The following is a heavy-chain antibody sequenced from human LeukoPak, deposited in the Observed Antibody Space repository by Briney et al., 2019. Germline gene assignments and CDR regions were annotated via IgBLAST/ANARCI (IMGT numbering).Heavy chain of an antibody. CDR3: AREDYYYDSSGYFQH. J-gene: IGHJ1*01. Sequence: PSETLSLTCTVSGGSVSSGSYYWSWIRQPPGKGLEWIGYIYYSGSTNYNPSLKSRVTISVDTSKNQFSLELSSVTAADTAVYYCAREDYYYDSSGYFQHWGQGTLVTVSS. D-gene: IGHD3-22*01. CDR2: IYYSGST. CDR1: GGSVSSGSYY. V-gene: IGHV4-61*01.